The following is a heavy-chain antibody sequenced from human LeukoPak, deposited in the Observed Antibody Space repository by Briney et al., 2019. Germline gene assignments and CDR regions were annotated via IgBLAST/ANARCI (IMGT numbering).Heavy chain of an antibody. CDR2: FDPEDGET. J-gene: IGHJ1*01. V-gene: IGHV1-24*01. Sequence: ASVNVSCKVSGYTLTELSMHWVRQAPGKGLEWMGGFDPEDGETIYAQKFQGRVTMTEDTSTDTAYMELSSLRSEDTAVYYCAILAVAGQRAFEYFQHWGQGTLVTVSS. CDR1: GYTLTELS. D-gene: IGHD6-19*01. CDR3: AILAVAGQRAFEYFQH.